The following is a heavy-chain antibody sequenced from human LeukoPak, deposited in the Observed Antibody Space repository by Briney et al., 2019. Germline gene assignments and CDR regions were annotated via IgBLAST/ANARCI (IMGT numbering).Heavy chain of an antibody. D-gene: IGHD2-2*01. Sequence: GRSLRLSCAASGFTFSSYAMHWVRQAPGKGLEWVAVISYDGSNKYYADSVKGRFTISRDNSKNTLYLQMNSLRAEDTAVYYCARSSSTSCYRYWGQGTLVTVPS. V-gene: IGHV3-30-3*01. CDR1: GFTFSSYA. J-gene: IGHJ4*02. CDR3: ARSSSTSCYRY. CDR2: ISYDGSNK.